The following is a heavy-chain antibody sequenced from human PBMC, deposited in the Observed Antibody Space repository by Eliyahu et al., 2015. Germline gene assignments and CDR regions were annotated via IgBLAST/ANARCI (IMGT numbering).Heavy chain of an antibody. CDR1: GYPFTGXY. J-gene: IGHJ4*02. V-gene: IGHV1-2*06. CDR2: INPNSGGT. D-gene: IGHD3-10*01. Sequence: QVQLVQSGAEVKKPGASVXVSCTASGYPFTGXYLHWVRQAPGQGLEWMGRINPNSGGTNYAQKFQGRVTMTRDTSISTAYMELSRLRSDDTAVYYCARDTRDYYGSGSYTHFDYWGQGTLVTVSS. CDR3: ARDTRDYYGSGSYTHFDY.